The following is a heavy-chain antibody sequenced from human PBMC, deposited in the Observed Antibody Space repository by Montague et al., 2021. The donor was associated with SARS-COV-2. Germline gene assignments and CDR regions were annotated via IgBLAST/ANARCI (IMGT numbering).Heavy chain of an antibody. J-gene: IGHJ6*02. CDR1: GYTFTSYD. Sequence: SVKVSCKASGYTFTSYDINWVRQATGQGLEWMGWVSPNSGNTGYAQKFQGRVTMTRNTSISTAYMELSSLRSEDTAVYYCARADRLGGLNDVIPYYYYGMDVWGQGTTVTVSS. CDR2: VSPNSGNT. CDR3: ARADRLGGLNDVIPYYYYGMDV. D-gene: IGHD2/OR15-2a*01. V-gene: IGHV1-8*02.